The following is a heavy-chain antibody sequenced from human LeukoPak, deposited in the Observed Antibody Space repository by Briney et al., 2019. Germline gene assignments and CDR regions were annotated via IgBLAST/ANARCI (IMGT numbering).Heavy chain of an antibody. V-gene: IGHV1-69*04. CDR2: IIPILGIA. J-gene: IGHJ4*02. Sequence: ASVKVSCKASGGTFSSYAISWVRQAPGQGLEWMGRIIPILGIANYAQKFQGRVTITADKSTSTAYMELSSLRSEDTAVYYCARDKLTRNTVTRQYYFDYWGQGTLVTVSS. CDR3: ARDKLTRNTVTRQYYFDY. CDR1: GGTFSSYA. D-gene: IGHD4-17*01.